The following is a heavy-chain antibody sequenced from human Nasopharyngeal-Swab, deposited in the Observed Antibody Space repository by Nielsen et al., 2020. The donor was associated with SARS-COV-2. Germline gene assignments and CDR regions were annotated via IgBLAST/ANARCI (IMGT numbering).Heavy chain of an antibody. J-gene: IGHJ3*02. V-gene: IGHV3-23*01. CDR2: ISASGGST. CDR1: GSSFSRYA. CDR3: AKDESGYTGTYGVLDI. D-gene: IGHD1-26*01. Sequence: GESLKISCAASGSSFSRYAMNWVRQAPGKGLEWVSGISASGGSTDQADSVKGRFTISRDNSKNTLYLQMNSLRAEDTAVYYCAKDESGYTGTYGVLDIWGQGTMVTVSS.